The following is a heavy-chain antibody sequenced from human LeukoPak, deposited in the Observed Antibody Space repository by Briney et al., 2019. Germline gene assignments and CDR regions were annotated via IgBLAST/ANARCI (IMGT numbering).Heavy chain of an antibody. CDR3: ARGLYYFDS. CDR1: GFTFNFFW. Sequence: GGSLRLSCAASGFTFNFFWMTWVRQAPGKGLEWVANIKHDGSEKYYLDSVKGRFTISRDNANNSLFLQMNSLRAEDTALYYCARGLYYFDSWGQGTLVTVSS. CDR2: IKHDGSEK. V-gene: IGHV3-7*01. J-gene: IGHJ4*02.